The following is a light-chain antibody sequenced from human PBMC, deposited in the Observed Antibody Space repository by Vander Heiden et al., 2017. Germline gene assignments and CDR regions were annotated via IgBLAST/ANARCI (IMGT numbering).Light chain of an antibody. J-gene: IGLJ2*01. V-gene: IGLV3-1*01. CDR3: QAWDSSTVV. CDR1: KLGDKY. Sequence: SSELTQPPSVSVSPGQTASITCSGDKLGDKYACWYQQKPGHSPVLVIYQDSKRPSGIPERFSGSNSGNTATLTISGTQAMDEADYYCQAWDSSTVVFGGGTKLTVL. CDR2: QDS.